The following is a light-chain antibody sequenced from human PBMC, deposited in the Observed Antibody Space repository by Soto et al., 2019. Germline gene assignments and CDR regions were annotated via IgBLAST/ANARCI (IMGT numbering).Light chain of an antibody. V-gene: IGKV4-1*01. CDR2: WAS. CDR1: QSVLCSSNNSNY. Sequence: DIVMTQSPDSLAVSLGERATINCKSSQSVLCSSNNSNYLAWYQQRLGQPPKLIFYWASTRESGVPDRFSGSGSGTDFTLTISSLQAEDVAVYYCQQYYSAPLTFGGGTKVDIK. J-gene: IGKJ4*01. CDR3: QQYYSAPLT.